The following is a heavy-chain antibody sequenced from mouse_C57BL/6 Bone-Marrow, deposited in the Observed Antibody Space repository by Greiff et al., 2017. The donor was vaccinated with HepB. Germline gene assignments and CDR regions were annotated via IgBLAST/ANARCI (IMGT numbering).Heavy chain of an antibody. CDR2: IYPRSGNT. D-gene: IGHD2-5*01. Sequence: QVQLQQSGAELARPGASVKLSCKASGYTFTSYGISWVKQRTGQGLVWIGEIYPRSGNTYYNEKFKGKATLTADKSSSTAYMELRSLTSEDSAVYFCARSHYSKFDYWGQGTTLTVSS. CDR3: ARSHYSKFDY. V-gene: IGHV1-81*01. J-gene: IGHJ2*01. CDR1: GYTFTSYG.